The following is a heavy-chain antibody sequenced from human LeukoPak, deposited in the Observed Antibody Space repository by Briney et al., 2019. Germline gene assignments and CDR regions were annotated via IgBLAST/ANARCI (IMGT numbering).Heavy chain of an antibody. V-gene: IGHV3-11*04. J-gene: IGHJ4*02. D-gene: IGHD5-24*01. CDR3: ARVSRWGSYYFDY. CDR1: GFSYSDFY. CDR2: ISGGGSSI. Sequence: GGSLRLSCAASGFSYSDFYMTWIRQAPGKGLEWISYISGGGSSIYYAESVKGRITISRDNAKNSVFLQINSLRVEDTAVYYCARVSRWGSYYFDYWGQGNLVTVSS.